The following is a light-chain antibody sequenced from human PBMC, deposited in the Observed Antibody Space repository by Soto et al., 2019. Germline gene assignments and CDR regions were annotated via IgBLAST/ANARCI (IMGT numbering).Light chain of an antibody. CDR2: GAS. Sequence: EIVLTQSPDTLSLSPGDRATLSCRASQSVSSSYIAWYQQKPGQAPRLLIYGASSRATGIPDRFSGSGSGADFTHTISRLEPEDFGVYYCQEYGTSRTFGQGTKVEIK. J-gene: IGKJ1*01. CDR3: QEYGTSRT. CDR1: QSVSSSY. V-gene: IGKV3-20*01.